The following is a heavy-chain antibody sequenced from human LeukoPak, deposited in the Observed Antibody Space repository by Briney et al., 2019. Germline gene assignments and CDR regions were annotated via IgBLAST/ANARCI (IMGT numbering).Heavy chain of an antibody. CDR1: GFTFSKYA. V-gene: IGHV3-23*01. D-gene: IGHD3-9*01. CDR3: AKDLDDILTGYYVGFDY. CDR2: ICGGGGCP. J-gene: IGHJ4*02. Sequence: GGSLRLSCAASGFTFSKYAMTWVRQAPGKGLEWVSTICGGGGCPFYADSVKGRFTISRDNSKNTLSLQMNSLRAEDTALYYCAKDLDDILTGYYVGFDYWDKGTLVTV.